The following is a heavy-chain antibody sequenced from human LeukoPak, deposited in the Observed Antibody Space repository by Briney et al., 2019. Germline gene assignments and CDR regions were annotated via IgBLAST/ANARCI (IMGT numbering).Heavy chain of an antibody. Sequence: GGSLRLSCAASGFTFSSYAMHWVRQAPGKGLEWVAVISYDGSNKYYADSVKGRFTISRDNTKSTLYLQMNSLRAEDTAVYYCSKDQFDFWSGYRDWGQGTLVTVSS. D-gene: IGHD3-3*01. J-gene: IGHJ4*02. V-gene: IGHV3-30*04. CDR2: ISYDGSNK. CDR3: SKDQFDFWSGYRD. CDR1: GFTFSSYA.